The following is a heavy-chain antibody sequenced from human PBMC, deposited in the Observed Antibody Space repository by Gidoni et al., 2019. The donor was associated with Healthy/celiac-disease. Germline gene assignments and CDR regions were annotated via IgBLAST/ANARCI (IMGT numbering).Heavy chain of an antibody. CDR2: INHSGST. V-gene: IGHV4-34*01. CDR1: GGSFSGYY. J-gene: IGHJ5*02. CDR3: ARGHYYGSGSFLNWFDP. Sequence: QVQLQQWGAGLLKPSATLSLTCASSGGSFSGYYWSWIRQPPGKGLEWIGEINHSGSTNYNPSLKSRVTISVDTSKNQFSLKLSSVTAADTAVYYCARGHYYGSGSFLNWFDPWGQGTLVTVSS. D-gene: IGHD3-10*01.